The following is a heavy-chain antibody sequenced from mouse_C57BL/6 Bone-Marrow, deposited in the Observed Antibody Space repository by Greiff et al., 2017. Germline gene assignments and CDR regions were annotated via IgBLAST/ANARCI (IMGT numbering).Heavy chain of an antibody. CDR3: ATYYYGSSYAYYYAMDY. D-gene: IGHD1-1*01. Sequence: VQLQQSGPELVKPGASVKISCKASGYAFSSSWMNWVKQRPGKGLEWIGRIYPGDGDTNYNGKFKGKAKLTADKSSSTAYMQLSSLTSEDSAVYFCATYYYGSSYAYYYAMDYWGQGTSVTVSS. V-gene: IGHV1-82*01. J-gene: IGHJ4*01. CDR2: IYPGDGDT. CDR1: GYAFSSSW.